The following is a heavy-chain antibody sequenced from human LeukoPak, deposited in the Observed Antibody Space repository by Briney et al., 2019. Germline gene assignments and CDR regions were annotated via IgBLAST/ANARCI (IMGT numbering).Heavy chain of an antibody. D-gene: IGHD3-22*01. Sequence: SETLSLTCAVYGGSFSGYYWSWIRRPPGRGLEWIGEINHSGSTNYNPSLKSRVTISVDTSKNQFSLKLSSVTAADTAVYYCARSNYDLYYYYGMDVWGQGTTVTVSS. CDR3: ARSNYDLYYYYGMDV. CDR2: INHSGST. J-gene: IGHJ6*02. CDR1: GGSFSGYY. V-gene: IGHV4-34*01.